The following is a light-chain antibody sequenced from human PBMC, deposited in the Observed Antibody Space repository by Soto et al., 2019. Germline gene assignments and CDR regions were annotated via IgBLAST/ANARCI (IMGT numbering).Light chain of an antibody. J-gene: IGKJ1*01. V-gene: IGKV3-15*01. Sequence: EILMTQSPATLSVSPGQRATLSCRASQSISNNLAWYQQRPGQAPRLLIYRASTGATGIPARFSGFGSGTDFTLTINGLQSEDFAVYYCKQSSDWPLTFGQGTKVEIK. CDR1: QSISNN. CDR2: RAS. CDR3: KQSSDWPLT.